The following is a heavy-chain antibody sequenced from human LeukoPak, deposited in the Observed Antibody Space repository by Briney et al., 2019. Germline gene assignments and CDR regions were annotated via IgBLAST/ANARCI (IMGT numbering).Heavy chain of an antibody. CDR3: AKGELFGYCSSTSCYADRRCFDY. J-gene: IGHJ4*02. V-gene: IGHV3-23*01. CDR1: GFTFSSYA. Sequence: GGSLRLSCAASGFTFSSYAMSWVRQAPGKGLEWVSAISGSGGSTYYADSVKGRFTISRDNSKNTLYLQMNSLRAEDTAVYYCAKGELFGYCSSTSCYADRRCFDYWGQGTLVTVSS. D-gene: IGHD2-2*03. CDR2: ISGSGGST.